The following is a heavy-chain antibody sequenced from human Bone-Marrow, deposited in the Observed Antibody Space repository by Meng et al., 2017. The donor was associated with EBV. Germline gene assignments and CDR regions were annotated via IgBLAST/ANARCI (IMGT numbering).Heavy chain of an antibody. CDR2: INHSGST. V-gene: IGHV4-34*01. CDR3: ARSLDTAMVD. J-gene: IGHJ4*02. CDR1: GGSFSGYY. D-gene: IGHD5-18*01. Sequence: QGPLQQWGAGLLKPSETLSLTCAVYGGSFSGYYWSWIRQPPGKGLEWIGEINHSGSTNYNPSLKSRVTISVDTSKNQFSLKLSSVTAADTAVYYCARSLDTAMVDWGQGTLVTVSS.